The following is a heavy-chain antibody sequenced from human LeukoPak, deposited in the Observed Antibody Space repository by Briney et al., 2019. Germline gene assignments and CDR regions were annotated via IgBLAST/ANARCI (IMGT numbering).Heavy chain of an antibody. CDR3: AKGSYYYDSADYFDY. D-gene: IGHD3-22*01. CDR2: LSGSGGNT. V-gene: IGHV3-23*01. Sequence: GALRLSCAASGFTFSSYAMSWVRQAPGKGLEWVSTLSGSGGNTYYADSVKGRATISRDNSKNTLYLQMNSLRAEDTAVYHCAKGSYYYDSADYFDYWGQGTLVTVSS. CDR1: GFTFSSYA. J-gene: IGHJ4*02.